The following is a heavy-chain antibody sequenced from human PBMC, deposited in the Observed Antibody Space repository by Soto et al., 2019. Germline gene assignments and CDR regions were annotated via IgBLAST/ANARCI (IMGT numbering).Heavy chain of an antibody. CDR2: IIPIFGTA. D-gene: IGHD6-13*01. Sequence: ASVKVSCKASGGTFSSDAISWVRQAPGQGLEWMGGIIPIFGTANYAQKFQGRVTITADESTSTAYMELSSLRSEDTAVYYCAAAWHSSSWPLIDYWGQGTLVTVSS. J-gene: IGHJ4*02. V-gene: IGHV1-69*13. CDR3: AAAWHSSSWPLIDY. CDR1: GGTFSSDA.